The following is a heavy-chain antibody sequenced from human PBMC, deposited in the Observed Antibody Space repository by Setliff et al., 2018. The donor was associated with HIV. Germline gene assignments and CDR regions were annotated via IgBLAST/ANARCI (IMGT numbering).Heavy chain of an antibody. CDR3: ARRSGYAEDY. CDR2: IYYSGGT. D-gene: IGHD5-12*01. Sequence: SETLSLTCTVSGGSIASGDYYWSWIRQPPGKGLEWIGYIYYSGGTNYNPSLKSRVTISVDTSKNQFSLKLSSVTAADTAVYYCARRSGYAEDYWGQGTLVTVSS. V-gene: IGHV4-30-4*08. J-gene: IGHJ4*02. CDR1: GGSIASGDYY.